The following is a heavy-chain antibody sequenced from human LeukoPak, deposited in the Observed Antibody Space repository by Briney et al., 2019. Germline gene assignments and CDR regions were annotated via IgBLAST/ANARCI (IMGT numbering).Heavy chain of an antibody. CDR1: GVTFSSYA. V-gene: IGHV3-48*04. CDR3: ARPIGGSYSHDFDY. J-gene: IGHJ4*02. CDR2: ISSSSSTK. Sequence: GGSLRLSCAGSGVTFSSYAMHWVRQAPGKGLEWVSYISSSSSTKYYADSVKGRFTISRDNAKNSLYLQMNSLRAEDTAVYYCARPIGGSYSHDFDYWGQGTLVTVSS. D-gene: IGHD1-26*01.